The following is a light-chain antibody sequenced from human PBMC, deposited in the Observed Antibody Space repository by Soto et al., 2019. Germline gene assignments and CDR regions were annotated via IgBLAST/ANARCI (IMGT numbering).Light chain of an antibody. V-gene: IGLV2-14*01. CDR1: SSDVGGYNY. CDR3: TSYTSRSPLV. Sequence: QSALTQPASVSGSPGQAITISCTGTSSDVGGYNYVSWYQQHPGKAPKLMIYEVSNRPSGVSNRFSGSKSDNTASLTISGLQAEDEADYYCTSYTSRSPLVFGGGTKHTVL. CDR2: EVS. J-gene: IGLJ3*02.